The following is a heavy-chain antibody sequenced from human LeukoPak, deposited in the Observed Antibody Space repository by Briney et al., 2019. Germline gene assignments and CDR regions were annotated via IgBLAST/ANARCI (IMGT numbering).Heavy chain of an antibody. CDR3: ASGGTIFGVVPPYYYYYYMDV. J-gene: IGHJ6*03. CDR1: GHTFIGYY. CDR2: INPNSGGT. D-gene: IGHD3-3*01. Sequence: ASVKVSCKASGHTFIGYYIHWVRQAPGQGLEWMGWINPNSGGTNYAQKFQGRVTMTRDTSITTAYMELSRLRSDDTAVYFCASGGTIFGVVPPYYYYYYMDVWGKGTTVTVSS. V-gene: IGHV1-2*02.